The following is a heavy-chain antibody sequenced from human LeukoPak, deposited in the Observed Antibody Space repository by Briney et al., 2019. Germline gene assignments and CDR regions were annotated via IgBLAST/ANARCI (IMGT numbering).Heavy chain of an antibody. CDR3: AKDSSGWSRDN. Sequence: HAGGSLRLSCAASGFTFSSYGMHWVSQAPGKGLEWVAFIRYDVSNKYYADSVKGRFTISRDNSKNTLYLQMNSLRADDTAVYYCAKDSSGWSRDNWGQGTLVTVSS. D-gene: IGHD6-19*01. J-gene: IGHJ4*02. CDR1: GFTFSSYG. CDR2: IRYDVSNK. V-gene: IGHV3-30*02.